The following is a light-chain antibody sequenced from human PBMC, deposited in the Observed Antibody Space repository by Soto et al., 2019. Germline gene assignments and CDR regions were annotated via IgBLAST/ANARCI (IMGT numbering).Light chain of an antibody. J-gene: IGKJ5*01. CDR2: GAS. V-gene: IGKV3-20*01. CDR3: QQYGSSPPIT. Sequence: AQSAASRAGSVGNRVTITCRASQSINNYLAWYQQRPGQAPRLLIYGASSRAPGIPDRFSGSGSGTDFTLTISRLEPEDFAVYYCQQYGSSPPITFGQGTRLEIK. CDR1: QSINNY.